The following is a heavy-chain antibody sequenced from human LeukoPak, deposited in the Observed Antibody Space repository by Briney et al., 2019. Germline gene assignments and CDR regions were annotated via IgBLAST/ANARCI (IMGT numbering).Heavy chain of an antibody. CDR1: GFTFSSYW. CDR2: IWYDGSNK. J-gene: IGHJ4*02. CDR3: ARGIDY. V-gene: IGHV3-33*08. Sequence: PGGSLRLSCAASGFTFSSYWMSWVRQAPGKGLEWVAVIWYDGSNKYYADSVKGRFTISRDNSKNTLYLQMNSLRAEDTAVYYCARGIDYWGQGTLVAVSS.